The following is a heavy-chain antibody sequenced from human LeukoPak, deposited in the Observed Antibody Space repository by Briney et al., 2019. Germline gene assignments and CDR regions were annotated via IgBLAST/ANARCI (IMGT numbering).Heavy chain of an antibody. D-gene: IGHD3-16*01. CDR1: VFTFSSFP. CDR3: ARSLIPGRWYFDL. CDR2: ISTEGSYK. V-gene: IGHV3-30*04. Sequence: GGSLRLSCAVSVFTFSSFPFHWVRQAPGKGLEGVAAISTEGSYKYHGDSVKGRFTISRDNPMNTLYLQMNGLRPDDTAVSYCARSLIPGRWYFDLWGRGTLVTVSS. J-gene: IGHJ2*01.